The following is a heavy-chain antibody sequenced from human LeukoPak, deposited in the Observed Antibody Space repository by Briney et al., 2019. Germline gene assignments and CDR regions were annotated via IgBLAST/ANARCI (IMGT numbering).Heavy chain of an antibody. CDR3: AMSIYYYDSSGSVDDY. D-gene: IGHD3-22*01. J-gene: IGHJ4*02. Sequence: PSETLSLTCAVYGGSFSGYYWGWIRQPPGKGLEWIGEINHSGSTNYNPSLKSRVIISVDTSKNQFSLKLSSVTAADTAVYYCAMSIYYYDSSGSVDDYWGQGTLVTVSS. V-gene: IGHV4-34*01. CDR2: INHSGST. CDR1: GGSFSGYY.